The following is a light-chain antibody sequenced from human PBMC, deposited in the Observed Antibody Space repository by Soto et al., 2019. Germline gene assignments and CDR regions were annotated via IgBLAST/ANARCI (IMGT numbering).Light chain of an antibody. CDR1: QSISSW. CDR3: QHYNSYSWT. CDR2: DAS. J-gene: IGKJ1*01. V-gene: IGKV1-5*01. Sequence: DIPMTQSPSTLSASVGDRVIITCRASQSISSWLAWYQQKPGKAPNLLIYDASSLESGVPSRFSGSGSGTDFTLTISSLQPDDFATYYCQHYNSYSWTFGQGTTVEIK.